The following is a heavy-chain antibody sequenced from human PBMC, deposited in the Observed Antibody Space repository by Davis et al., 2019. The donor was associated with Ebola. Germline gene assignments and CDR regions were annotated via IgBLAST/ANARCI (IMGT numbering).Heavy chain of an antibody. J-gene: IGHJ5*02. D-gene: IGHD2-2*01. Sequence: PSETLSLTCTVSGVSISSGGYYWSWIRQHPGKGLEWIGYIYYSGSTYYNPSLKSRVTISVDTSKNQFSLKVTSVTAADSAVYYCGRYQLLLRKAWFDPWGQGTLVTVSP. CDR3: GRYQLLLRKAWFDP. V-gene: IGHV4-31*03. CDR2: IYYSGST. CDR1: GVSISSGGYY.